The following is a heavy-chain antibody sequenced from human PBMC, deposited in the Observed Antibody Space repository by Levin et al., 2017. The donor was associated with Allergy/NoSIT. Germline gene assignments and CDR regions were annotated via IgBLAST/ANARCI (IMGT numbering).Heavy chain of an antibody. V-gene: IGHV2-70*01. Sequence: TLSLTCTFSGFSLSTSGMCVSWIRQSPGTALEWLAIIDWDGDTYYSTSLRTRLTISKDTSKNQVVLTMTNMDPVDTATYYCARTNYDSSGYFQYYFDYWGQGTLVTVSS. J-gene: IGHJ4*02. CDR3: ARTNYDSSGYFQYYFDY. D-gene: IGHD3-22*01. CDR1: GFSLSTSGMC. CDR2: IDWDGDT.